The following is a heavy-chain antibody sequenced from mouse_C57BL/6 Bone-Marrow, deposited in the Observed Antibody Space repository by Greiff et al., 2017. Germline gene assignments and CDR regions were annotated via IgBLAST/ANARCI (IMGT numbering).Heavy chain of an antibody. CDR2: IYPGSGNT. V-gene: IGHV1-66*01. CDR1: GYSFTSYY. J-gene: IGHJ2*01. D-gene: IGHD1-1*01. CDR3: ARSGLLLFDY. Sequence: VPLKESGPELVKPGASVKISCKASGYSFTSYYIHWVKQRPGQGLEWIGWIYPGSGNTKYNEKFKGKDTLTADTSSSTAYMQLSSLTSEDSAVYYCARSGLLLFDYWGQGTTLTVSS.